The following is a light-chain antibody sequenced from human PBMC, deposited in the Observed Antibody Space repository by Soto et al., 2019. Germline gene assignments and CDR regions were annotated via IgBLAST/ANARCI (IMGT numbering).Light chain of an antibody. Sequence: DIQMTQSPSTLSASVGDRFTITCRASQSISSWLAWYQQKPGKAPKLLIYDASSLESGVQSRFSGSGSGTEFTLTIRSLQPDDFATYYCKQYNSYWTFGQGTKVDIK. CDR3: KQYNSYWT. CDR1: QSISSW. J-gene: IGKJ1*01. CDR2: DAS. V-gene: IGKV1-5*01.